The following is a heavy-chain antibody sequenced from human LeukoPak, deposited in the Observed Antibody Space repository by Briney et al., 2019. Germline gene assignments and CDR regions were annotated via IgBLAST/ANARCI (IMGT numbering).Heavy chain of an antibody. CDR1: GFTFSSYS. CDR3: ARGVPAALYYYYYYYMDV. CDR2: ISSSSSYI. V-gene: IGHV3-21*01. Sequence: GGSLRLSCAASGFTFSSYSMNWVRQAPGKGLEWVSSISSSSSYIYYAASVKGRFTISRDNAKNSLYLQMNSLRAEDTAVYYCARGVPAALYYYYYYYMDVWGKGTTVTVSS. D-gene: IGHD2-2*01. J-gene: IGHJ6*03.